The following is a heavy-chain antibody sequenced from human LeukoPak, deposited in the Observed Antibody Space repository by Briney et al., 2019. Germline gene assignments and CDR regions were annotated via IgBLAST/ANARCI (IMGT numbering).Heavy chain of an antibody. CDR3: AKAPFGVVITPLDY. D-gene: IGHD3-3*01. J-gene: IGHJ4*02. Sequence: GGSLRLSCAASGFTFSSYAMSWVRQAPGKGLEWVSAISGSGGSTYYADSVKGRFTISRDNSKNTLYLQMNSLGAEDTAVYYCAKAPFGVVITPLDYWGQGTLVTVSS. CDR2: ISGSGGST. V-gene: IGHV3-23*01. CDR1: GFTFSSYA.